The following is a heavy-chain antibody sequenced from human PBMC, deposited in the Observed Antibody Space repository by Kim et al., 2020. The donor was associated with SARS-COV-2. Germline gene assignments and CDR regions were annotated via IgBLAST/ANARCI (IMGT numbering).Heavy chain of an antibody. CDR2: T. V-gene: IGHV4-39*06. J-gene: IGHJ3*02. CDR3: ARDHDTDAFDI. Sequence: THYHPTLKSRVTISVDTSKNQFALKLSSVTAADTAVYYCARDHDTDAFDIWGQGTMVTVSS.